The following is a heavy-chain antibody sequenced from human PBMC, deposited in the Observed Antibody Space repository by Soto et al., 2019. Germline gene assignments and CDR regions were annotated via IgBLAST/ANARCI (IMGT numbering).Heavy chain of an antibody. Sequence: GASVKVSCKASGCTFSSYAISCVRQAPGQGLEWMGGIIPIFGTANYAQKFQGRVTITADKSTSTAYMELSSLRSEDTAVYYCARLQGPGVFGMDVWGQGTTVTVSS. V-gene: IGHV1-69*06. D-gene: IGHD4-4*01. CDR3: ARLQGPGVFGMDV. CDR1: GCTFSSYA. CDR2: IIPIFGTA. J-gene: IGHJ6*02.